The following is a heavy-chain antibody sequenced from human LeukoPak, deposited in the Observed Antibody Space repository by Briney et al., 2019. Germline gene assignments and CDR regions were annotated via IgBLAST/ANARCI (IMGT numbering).Heavy chain of an antibody. V-gene: IGHV4-59*08. Sequence: SETLSLTCTVSGGSISSYYWSWIRQPPGKGLEWIGYIYYSGSTNYNPSLKSRVTISVDTSKNQFSLKLSSVTAADTAVYYCAGAYCSGGSCYMPRNNWFDPWGQGTLVTVSS. J-gene: IGHJ5*02. CDR1: GGSISSYY. CDR2: IYYSGST. D-gene: IGHD2-15*01. CDR3: AGAYCSGGSCYMPRNNWFDP.